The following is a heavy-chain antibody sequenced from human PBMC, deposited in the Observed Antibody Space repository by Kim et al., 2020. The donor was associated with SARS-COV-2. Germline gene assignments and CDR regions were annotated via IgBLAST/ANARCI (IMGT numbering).Heavy chain of an antibody. D-gene: IGHD5-12*01. J-gene: IGHJ4*02. CDR2: T. CDR3: ARGYSGYDFLY. Sequence: TNYNPSLKSRVNMSVDTSKNQFSLKLSSVTAADTAVYYCARGYSGYDFLYWGQGTLVTVSS. V-gene: IGHV4-4*07.